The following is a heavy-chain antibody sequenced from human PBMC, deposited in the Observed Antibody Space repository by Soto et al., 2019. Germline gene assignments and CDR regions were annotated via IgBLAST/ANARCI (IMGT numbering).Heavy chain of an antibody. CDR1: GYTFTSYY. CDR2: TNPRGGST. CDR3: AREVVGSGYYYGKNFDY. J-gene: IGHJ4*02. V-gene: IGHV1-46*01. Sequence: QVQLVQSGAEVKKPGASVKVSCKASGYTFTSYYMHWVRQAPGQGLEWMGITNPRGGSTSYAQKFQGRVTMTRDMSTSTVYMDLSSLRSEDTAVYYCAREVVGSGYYYGKNFDYWGQGTLVTVSS. D-gene: IGHD3-22*01.